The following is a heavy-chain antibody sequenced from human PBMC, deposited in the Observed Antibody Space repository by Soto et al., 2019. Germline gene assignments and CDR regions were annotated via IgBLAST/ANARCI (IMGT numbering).Heavy chain of an antibody. D-gene: IGHD2-15*01. CDR3: ARGRPRYCSGGSCYLVISY. Sequence: QVQLVESGGGVVQPGRSLRLSCAASGFTFSSYAMHWVRQVPGKGLEWVAVISYDGSNKYYADSVKGRFTISRDNSKNPLYLQMNSLRAEDTAVYYCARGRPRYCSGGSCYLVISYWGQGTLVTVSS. V-gene: IGHV3-30-3*01. CDR1: GFTFSSYA. CDR2: ISYDGSNK. J-gene: IGHJ4*02.